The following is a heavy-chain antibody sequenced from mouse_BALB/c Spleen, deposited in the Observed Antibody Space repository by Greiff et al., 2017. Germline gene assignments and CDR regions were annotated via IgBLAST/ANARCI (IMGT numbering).Heavy chain of an antibody. CDR2: ILPGSGST. J-gene: IGHJ2*01. CDR3: ARFPYGYDDYFDY. CDR1: GYTFSSYW. D-gene: IGHD2-2*01. V-gene: IGHV1-9*01. Sequence: QVQLQQSGAELMKPGASVKISCKATGYTFSSYWIEWVKQRPGHGLEWIGEILPGSGSTNYNEKFKGKTTFTADTSSKTAYMQLSSLTSEDSAVYYCARFPYGYDDYFDYWGQGTTLTVSS.